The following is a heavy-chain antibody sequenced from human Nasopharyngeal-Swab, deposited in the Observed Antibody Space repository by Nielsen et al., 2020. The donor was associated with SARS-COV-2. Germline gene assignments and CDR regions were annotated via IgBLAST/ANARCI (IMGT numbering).Heavy chain of an antibody. CDR2: INSDGSRT. J-gene: IGHJ4*02. Sequence: GESLKISCAVSGFTFSNYWIHWVRHAPGKGLVWVSRINSDGSRTGYADSVKGRFAISRDNAKTTVYLEMNSLRAEDTAVYYCARDFDKTVDWGQGTLVTVSS. CDR1: GFTFSNYW. CDR3: ARDFDKTVD. D-gene: IGHD3-9*01. V-gene: IGHV3-74*01.